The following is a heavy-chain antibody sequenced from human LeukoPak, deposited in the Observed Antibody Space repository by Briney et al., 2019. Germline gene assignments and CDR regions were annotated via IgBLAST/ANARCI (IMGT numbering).Heavy chain of an antibody. J-gene: IGHJ4*02. Sequence: SETLSLTCTVSGGSISNYYWSWIRQPAGKGLEWIGRIYTSGSTNYNPSLKSRVTISVDTSKNQFSLKLSSVTAADTALYYCARHLRGATIYYDFWGQGTLVTVSS. CDR1: GGSISNYY. CDR2: IYTSGST. CDR3: ARHLRGATIYYDF. D-gene: IGHD1-26*01. V-gene: IGHV4-4*07.